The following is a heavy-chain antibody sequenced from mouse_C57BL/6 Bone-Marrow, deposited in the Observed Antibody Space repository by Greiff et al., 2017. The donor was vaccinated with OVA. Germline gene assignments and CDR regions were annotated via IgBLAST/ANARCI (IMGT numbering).Heavy chain of an antibody. V-gene: IGHV1-81*01. J-gene: IGHJ1*03. CDR1: GYTFTSYG. CDR3: ARRVVATDFDV. CDR2: IYPRSGNT. D-gene: IGHD1-1*01. Sequence: VQGVESGAELARPGASVKLSCKASGYTFTSYGISWVKQRTGQGLEWIGEIYPRSGNTYYNEKFKGKATLTADKSSSTAYMEIRSLTSEDSAVYFCARRVVATDFDVWGTGTTVTVSS.